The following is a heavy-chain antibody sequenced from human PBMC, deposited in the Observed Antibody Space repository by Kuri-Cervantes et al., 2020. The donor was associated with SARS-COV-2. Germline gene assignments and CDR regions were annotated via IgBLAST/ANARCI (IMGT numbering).Heavy chain of an antibody. CDR1: GYSFTTYW. CDR2: IYPGDSDV. CDR3: ARHISLIDPFAL. J-gene: IGHJ4*02. D-gene: IGHD1-14*01. Sequence: GESLKISCKGSGYSFTTYWIGWVRQMPGKGLEWMGIIYPGDSDVRYSPSFEGQVTISADRSSNTAYLQWSSLKASDTAIYYCARHISLIDPFALWGQGTLVTVSS. V-gene: IGHV5-51*01.